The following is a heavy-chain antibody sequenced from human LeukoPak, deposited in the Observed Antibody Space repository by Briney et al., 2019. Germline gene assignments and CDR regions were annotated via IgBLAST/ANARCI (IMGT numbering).Heavy chain of an antibody. CDR1: GGSISSGGYY. V-gene: IGHV4-39*07. CDR2: IYHSGST. D-gene: IGHD3-22*01. Sequence: SETLSLTCTVSGGSISSGGYYWSWVRQPPGKGLEWIGEIYHSGSTNYNPSLKSRVTISVDKSKNQFSLKLSSVTAADTAVYYCARGSYYDSSGYYYGGPYYFDYWGQGTLVTVSS. CDR3: ARGSYYDSSGYYYGGPYYFDY. J-gene: IGHJ4*02.